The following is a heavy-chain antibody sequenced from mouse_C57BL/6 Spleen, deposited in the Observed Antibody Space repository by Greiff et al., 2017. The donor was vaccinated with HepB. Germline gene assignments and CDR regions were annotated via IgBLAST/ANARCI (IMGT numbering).Heavy chain of an antibody. J-gene: IGHJ1*03. CDR2: IHPNSGST. V-gene: IGHV1-64*01. Sequence: QVQLQQPGAELVKPGASVKLSCKASGYTFTSYWMHWVKQRPGQGLEWIGMIHPNSGSTNYNEKFKSKATLTADKSSSTAYMQLSSLTSEDTAVYYCARNYGHYWYFDVWGTGTTVTVSS. CDR1: GYTFTSYW. CDR3: ARNYGHYWYFDV. D-gene: IGHD1-1*01.